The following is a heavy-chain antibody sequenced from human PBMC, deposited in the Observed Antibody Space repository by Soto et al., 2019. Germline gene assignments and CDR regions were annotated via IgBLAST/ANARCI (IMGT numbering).Heavy chain of an antibody. J-gene: IGHJ3*02. CDR3: ARGDYYDTSGPFSDAFDI. Sequence: PGGSLRLSCAASGFTFSDYYMSWIRQAPGKGLEWVSYISSSGSTIYYADSVKGRFTISRDNAKNSLYLQMNSLRAEDTVVYFCARGDYYDTSGPFSDAFDIWGQGTMVTVSS. CDR1: GFTFSDYY. D-gene: IGHD3-22*01. CDR2: ISSSGSTI. V-gene: IGHV3-11*04.